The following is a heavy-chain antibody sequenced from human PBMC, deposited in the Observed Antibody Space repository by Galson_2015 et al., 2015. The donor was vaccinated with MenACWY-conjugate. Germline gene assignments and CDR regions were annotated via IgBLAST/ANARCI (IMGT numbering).Heavy chain of an antibody. CDR2: ISTTGGTT. Sequence: SLRLSCAASGITSSSYAMSWVCQAPGKGLEWVSSISTTGGTTYYADSVKGRFTISRDNSKNTLYLQMNSLRAGDTAVYYCAQGAGSRWFDPWGQGTLVIVSS. J-gene: IGHJ5*02. CDR1: GITSSSYA. D-gene: IGHD3-10*01. CDR3: AQGAGSRWFDP. V-gene: IGHV3-23*01.